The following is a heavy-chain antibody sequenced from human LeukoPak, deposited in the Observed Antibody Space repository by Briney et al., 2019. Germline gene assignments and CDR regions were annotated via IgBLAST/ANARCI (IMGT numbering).Heavy chain of an antibody. J-gene: IGHJ4*02. CDR1: GFTFGDYA. CDR3: IRRGYCTSTSCYAYFDY. D-gene: IGHD2-2*01. Sequence: PGGSLRLSCTASGFTFGDYAMTWVRQAPGKGLEWVGFIRSKAFGGTTEYAASVKNRFTISRDDSKSIAYLQMNSLKTEDTAVYYCIRRGYCTSTSCYAYFDYRGQGTLVTVSS. V-gene: IGHV3-49*04. CDR2: IRSKAFGGTT.